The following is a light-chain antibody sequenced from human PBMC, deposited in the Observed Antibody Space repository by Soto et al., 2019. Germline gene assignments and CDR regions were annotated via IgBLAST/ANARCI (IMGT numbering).Light chain of an antibody. CDR2: ASS. CDR1: SSDVGSYNY. V-gene: IGLV2-14*01. J-gene: IGLJ1*01. CDR3: SSYTSGSTLYV. Sequence: QSALTQPGSVSGSPGQSITISCTGTSSDVGSYNYVSWYQHHPGKAPRLMIYASSNRPSGVSHRFSGSRSGNTASLTISGLQAEDEADYYCSSYTSGSTLYVFGTGTKVTVL.